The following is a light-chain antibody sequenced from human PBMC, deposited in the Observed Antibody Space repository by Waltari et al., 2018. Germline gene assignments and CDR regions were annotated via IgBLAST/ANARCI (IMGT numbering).Light chain of an antibody. CDR3: QQYNSFFRT. CDR1: QTITNY. J-gene: IGKJ1*01. V-gene: IGKV1-39*01. Sequence: DIQVTQSPSSLSASVGDRVIITCRTSQTITNYLNWYQQKPGKAPQLLIYAASNLQSGVPSRFSGSGSGTDFTLTISSLQPDDFATYFCQQYNSFFRTFGQGTKVEIK. CDR2: AAS.